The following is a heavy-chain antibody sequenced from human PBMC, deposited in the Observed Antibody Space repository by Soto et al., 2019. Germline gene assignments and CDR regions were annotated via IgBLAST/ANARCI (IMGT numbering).Heavy chain of an antibody. CDR3: AKTKTPHVRNGMDV. CDR1: GDSLSSGGYY. V-gene: IGHV4-31*04. J-gene: IGHJ6*02. Sequence: QVRLQESGPGLVRPSQTLSLTCTVSGDSLSSGGYYCSWLRQLPGKGLEWIGFIYYSGSTFYNTSLRSRVTMSADASKTQISLKLSSVTAADTAVYYCAKTKTPHVRNGMDVWGQGTTVTVSS. D-gene: IGHD2-8*01. CDR2: IYYSGST.